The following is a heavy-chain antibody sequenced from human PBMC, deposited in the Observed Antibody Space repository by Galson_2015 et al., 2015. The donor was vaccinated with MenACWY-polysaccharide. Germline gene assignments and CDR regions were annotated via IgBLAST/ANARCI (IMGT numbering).Heavy chain of an antibody. V-gene: IGHV3-23*01. Sequence: SLRLSCAASGFTFSTYPMSWARQAPGKGLEWVSRISDSGGRTFYADSVKGRFTISRDNSKNMLYLQMNSLRGDDAAVYYCASAGAYSCCMDVWGQGTLVTVSS. J-gene: IGHJ6*02. D-gene: IGHD6-25*01. CDR1: GFTFSTYP. CDR2: ISDSGGRT. CDR3: ASAGAYSCCMDV.